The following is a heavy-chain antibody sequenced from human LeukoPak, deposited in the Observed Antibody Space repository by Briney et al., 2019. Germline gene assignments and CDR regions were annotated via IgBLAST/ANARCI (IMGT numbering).Heavy chain of an antibody. Sequence: SVKVSCKASGGTFSSYAISWVRQAPGQGLEWMGRIIPIFGTANYPQKFQGRVTITTDESTSTAYMELSSLRSEDTAVYYCAGSFIVLMVYARDNWFDPWGQGTLVTVSS. V-gene: IGHV1-69*05. J-gene: IGHJ5*02. CDR2: IIPIFGTA. CDR3: AGSFIVLMVYARDNWFDP. D-gene: IGHD2-8*01. CDR1: GGTFSSYA.